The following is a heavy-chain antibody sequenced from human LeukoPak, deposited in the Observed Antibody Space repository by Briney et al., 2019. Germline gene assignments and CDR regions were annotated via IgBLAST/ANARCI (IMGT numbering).Heavy chain of an antibody. V-gene: IGHV4-61*01. CDR3: ARTSVVTAMPFDY. CDR2: IYYSGST. D-gene: IGHD2-21*02. Sequence: SETLFLTCTVSGXSVSSGSHYWSWIRQPPGKGLEWIGYIYYSGSTDYNPSLKSRVTISLDTSKNQFSLKLTSVTAADTAVYYCARTSVVTAMPFDYWGQGTLVTVSS. J-gene: IGHJ4*02. CDR1: GXSVSSGSHY.